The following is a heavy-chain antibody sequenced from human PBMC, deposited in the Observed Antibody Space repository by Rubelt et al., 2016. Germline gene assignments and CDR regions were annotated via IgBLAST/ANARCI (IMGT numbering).Heavy chain of an antibody. Sequence: QLQLQESGPGLVKPSETLSLTCTVSGGSISSSSYYWGWIRQPPGKGLEWIGSIYYSGSTYYNPPLQCGVPRLVETSKNRVSLRRSSVTAADTAVYYCARGSSRYYFDYWGQGTLVTVSS. CDR1: GGSISSSSYY. CDR2: IYYSGST. CDR3: ARGSSRYYFDY. J-gene: IGHJ4*02. V-gene: IGHV4-39*07.